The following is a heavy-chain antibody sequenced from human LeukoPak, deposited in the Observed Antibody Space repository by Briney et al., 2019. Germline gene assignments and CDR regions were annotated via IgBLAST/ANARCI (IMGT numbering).Heavy chain of an antibody. CDR3: ARGKGDYYDSSGYYPNN. CDR1: GYSFTTYG. Sequence: ASVKVSCKASGYSFTTYGISWVRQAPGQGLEWMGWISANNNNTDNVQKLQGRVTMTTDTSTSTAYMELRSLRSDDTAVYYCARGKGDYYDSSGYYPNNWGQGTLVTVSS. V-gene: IGHV1-18*01. CDR2: ISANNNNT. J-gene: IGHJ4*02. D-gene: IGHD3-22*01.